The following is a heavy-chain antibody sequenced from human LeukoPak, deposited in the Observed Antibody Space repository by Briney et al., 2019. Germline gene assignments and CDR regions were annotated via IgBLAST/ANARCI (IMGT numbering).Heavy chain of an antibody. V-gene: IGHV3-43*01. D-gene: IGHD3-16*01. CDR1: GFTFDDYT. Sequence: PGGPLRLSCAASGFTFDDYTMHWVRQAPGKGLEWVSLISWDGGSTYYADSVKGRFTISRDNSKNSLYLQMNSLRTEDTALYYCAKVRETLGFGCLDYWGQGTLVTVSS. CDR3: AKVRETLGFGCLDY. J-gene: IGHJ4*02. CDR2: ISWDGGST.